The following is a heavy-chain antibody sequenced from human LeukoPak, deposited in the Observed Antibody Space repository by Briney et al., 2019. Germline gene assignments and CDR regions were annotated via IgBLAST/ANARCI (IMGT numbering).Heavy chain of an antibody. CDR1: GYSFTSYW. V-gene: IGHV5-51*01. CDR3: ARLLYVMTTGLGYYGSGSYSDY. J-gene: IGHJ4*02. Sequence: PGESLKISCKGSGYSFTSYWIGWVRQMPGKGLEWMGIIYPGDSDTRYSPSFQGQVTISADKSISTAYLQWSSLKASDTAMYYCARLLYVMTTGLGYYGSGSYSDYWGQGTLVTVSS. CDR2: IYPGDSDT. D-gene: IGHD3-10*01.